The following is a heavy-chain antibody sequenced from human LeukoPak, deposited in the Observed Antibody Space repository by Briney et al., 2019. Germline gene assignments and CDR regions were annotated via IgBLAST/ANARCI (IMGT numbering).Heavy chain of an antibody. D-gene: IGHD2-2*01. CDR2: ISGSGGST. V-gene: IGHV3-23*01. CDR1: GFTFSSYA. CDR3: AKDGSRNQLPYYFDY. Sequence: GGSLRLSCAASGFTFSSYAMSWVRQAPGKGLEWVSAISGSGGSTYYADSVKGRFTISRDNSTNTLYLQMNSLRAEDTAVYYCAKDGSRNQLPYYFDYWGQGTLVTVSS. J-gene: IGHJ4*02.